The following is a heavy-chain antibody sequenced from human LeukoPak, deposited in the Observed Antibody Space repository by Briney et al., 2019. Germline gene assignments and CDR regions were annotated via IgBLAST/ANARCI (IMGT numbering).Heavy chain of an antibody. J-gene: IGHJ4*02. V-gene: IGHV4-39*01. D-gene: IGHD5-12*01. CDR2: IYYSGST. Sequence: PSETLSPTCTVSGGSISSYYWSWIRQPPGKGLEWIGSIYYSGSTYYNPSLKSRVTISVDTSKNQFSLKLSSATAADTAVYYCARHEGHSGYDPYYFDYWGQGTLVTVSS. CDR3: ARHEGHSGYDPYYFDY. CDR1: GGSISSYY.